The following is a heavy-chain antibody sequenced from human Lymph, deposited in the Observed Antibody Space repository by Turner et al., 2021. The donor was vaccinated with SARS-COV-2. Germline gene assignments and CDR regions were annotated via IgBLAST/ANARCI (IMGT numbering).Heavy chain of an antibody. CDR1: GFTFSNAW. J-gene: IGHJ4*02. CDR3: TTGKLRGHYSSGGYQWEGGSDY. V-gene: IGHV3-15*01. Sequence: EVQLVESGGGLVKPGESLRLSCAASGFTFSNAWMSWVRQAPGKGLEWVGRIKRKTDGGTTDYAAPVKGRFTIARDDSKNTLYLQMNSLKTEDTAVYYCTTGKLRGHYSSGGYQWEGGSDYWGQGTLVTVSS. D-gene: IGHD6-19*01. CDR2: IKRKTDGGTT.